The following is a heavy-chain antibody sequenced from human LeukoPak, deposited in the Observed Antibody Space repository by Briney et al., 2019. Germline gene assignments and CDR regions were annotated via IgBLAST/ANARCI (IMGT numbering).Heavy chain of an antibody. D-gene: IGHD3-16*02. Sequence: GGSLRLSCAASGFTFSSYWMSWVRQAPGKGLEWVANINQDGSEKYYVDSVKGRFTISRDNAKNSLYLQMNSLRAEDTAVYYCARSLSSQVITLGGVIVLGGFFDYWGQGTLVTVSS. CDR3: ARSLSSQVITLGGVIVLGGFFDY. V-gene: IGHV3-7*01. CDR1: GFTFSSYW. J-gene: IGHJ4*02. CDR2: INQDGSEK.